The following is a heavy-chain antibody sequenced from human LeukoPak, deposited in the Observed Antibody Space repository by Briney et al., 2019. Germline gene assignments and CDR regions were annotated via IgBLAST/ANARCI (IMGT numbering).Heavy chain of an antibody. Sequence: ASVKVSCKASGGSFSSYAISLVRQAPGQGLEWMGGIIPIFGTANYAQKFQGRVTITADESTSTAYMELSSLRSEDTAVYYCAFRPMATSFDYWGQGTLVTVSS. CDR1: GGSFSSYA. D-gene: IGHD5-24*01. CDR2: IIPIFGTA. J-gene: IGHJ4*02. CDR3: AFRPMATSFDY. V-gene: IGHV1-69*13.